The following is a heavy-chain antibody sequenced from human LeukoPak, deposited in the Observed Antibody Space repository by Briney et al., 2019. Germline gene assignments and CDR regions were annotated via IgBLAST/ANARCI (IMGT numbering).Heavy chain of an antibody. CDR1: GFTFGSYW. V-gene: IGHV3-7*03. CDR2: IKQDGSGK. CDR3: ARAKSLFDS. Sequence: GGSLRLSCAASGFTFGSYWMSWVRRAPGKGLEWVANIKQDGSGKYYVDSVKGRFTISRDNAKNSLYLQMNSLRAEDTAVYYCARAKSLFDSWGQGTLVTVSS. D-gene: IGHD3-10*01. J-gene: IGHJ4*02.